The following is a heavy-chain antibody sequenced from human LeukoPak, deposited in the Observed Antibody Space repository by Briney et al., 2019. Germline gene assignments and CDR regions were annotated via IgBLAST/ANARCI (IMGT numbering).Heavy chain of an antibody. CDR3: ARLAYCGGDCYFNWSDP. D-gene: IGHD2-21*01. CDR1: GYTFTSCD. Sequence: ASVKVSCKASGYTFTSCDINWLRQATGQGLEWMGWMNPNSGNTGYAQKFQGRVTITRNTSISTAYMELSSLRSEDTAVYYCARLAYCGGDCYFNWSDPWGQGTLVTVSS. V-gene: IGHV1-8*03. J-gene: IGHJ5*02. CDR2: MNPNSGNT.